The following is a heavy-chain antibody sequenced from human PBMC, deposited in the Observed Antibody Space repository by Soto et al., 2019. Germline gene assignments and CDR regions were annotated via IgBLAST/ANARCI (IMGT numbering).Heavy chain of an antibody. V-gene: IGHV3-48*03. CDR1: GFTCTNSA. Sequence: QPVWSMRLLRVCSGFTCTNSAINWVGQAPRKGLEWISYIRHSGHIYYADAVKGRFTISRDNAKNSVYLQMNSLRVEDTAVYYCENESGPDFSETMGRDAWAQGIPVTVS. CDR3: ENESGPDFSETMGRDA. J-gene: IGHJ6*01. D-gene: IGHD1-26*01. CDR2: IRHSGHI.